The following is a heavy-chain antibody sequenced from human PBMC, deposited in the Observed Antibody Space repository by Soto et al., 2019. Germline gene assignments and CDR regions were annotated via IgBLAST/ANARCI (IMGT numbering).Heavy chain of an antibody. D-gene: IGHD6-19*01. CDR2: IWYDGSNK. CDR3: ARGSGEEQWLVGPFDY. Sequence: GGSLRLSCAASGFTFSSYGMHWVRQAPGKGLEWVAVIWYDGSNKYYADSVKGRFTISRDNSKNTLYLQMNSLRAEDTAVYYCARGSGEEQWLVGPFDYWGQGTLVTVSS. V-gene: IGHV3-33*01. CDR1: GFTFSSYG. J-gene: IGHJ4*02.